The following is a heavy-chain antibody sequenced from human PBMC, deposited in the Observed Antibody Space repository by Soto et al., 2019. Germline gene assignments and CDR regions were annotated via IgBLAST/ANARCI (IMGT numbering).Heavy chain of an antibody. Sequence: PGGSLRLSCAASGFTFSSYSMNWVRQAPGKGLEWVSSISSSSSYIYYADSVKGRFTISRDNAKNSLYLQMNSLRAEDTAVYYCARDQNDSSGYYLSYGMDVWGQGTTVTVSS. D-gene: IGHD3-22*01. CDR2: ISSSSSYI. CDR1: GFTFSSYS. CDR3: ARDQNDSSGYYLSYGMDV. V-gene: IGHV3-21*01. J-gene: IGHJ6*02.